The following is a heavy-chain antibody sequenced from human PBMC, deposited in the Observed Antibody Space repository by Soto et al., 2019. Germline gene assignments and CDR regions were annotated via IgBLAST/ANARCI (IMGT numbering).Heavy chain of an antibody. CDR1: GGSFSGYY. D-gene: IGHD6-19*01. CDR3: ARGVAAVAGPPYFDY. V-gene: IGHV4-34*01. Sequence: QVQLQQWGAGLLKPSETLSLTCAVYGGSFSGYYWSWIRQPPGKGLEWIGEINHSGSTNYNPSLKSRVTISVDTSKNKFSLKLSSVTAADTAVYYCARGVAAVAGPPYFDYWGQGTLVTVSS. CDR2: INHSGST. J-gene: IGHJ4*02.